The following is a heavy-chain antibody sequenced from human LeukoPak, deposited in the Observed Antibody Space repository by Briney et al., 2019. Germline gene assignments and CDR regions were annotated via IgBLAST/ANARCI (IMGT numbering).Heavy chain of an antibody. Sequence: GGSLRLSCAASGFTFSSYAMSWVRQAPGKGLEWVSTISGSGGSTYYADSVKGRFTISRDNSKNTLYLQMNSLRAEDTAVYYCAKLTYYDFWSGFEPWGQGTLVTVSS. CDR1: GFTFSSYA. CDR2: ISGSGGST. J-gene: IGHJ5*02. V-gene: IGHV3-23*01. CDR3: AKLTYYDFWSGFEP. D-gene: IGHD3-3*01.